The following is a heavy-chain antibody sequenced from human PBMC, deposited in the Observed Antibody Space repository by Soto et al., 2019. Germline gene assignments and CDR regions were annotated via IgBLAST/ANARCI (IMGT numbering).Heavy chain of an antibody. J-gene: IGHJ6*03. CDR1: GYTFTGYY. D-gene: IGHD3-10*01. V-gene: IGHV1-2*04. CDR2: INPNSGGT. CDR3: ARGRIPYYGSGTYYPSFMDV. Sequence: ASVKVSCKASGYTFTGYYMHWVRQAPGQGLEWMGWINPNSGGTNYAQKFQGWVTMTRATSISTAYLDLSRLTSDDAAVYYCARGRIPYYGSGTYYPSFMDVWGKGTTVTVSS.